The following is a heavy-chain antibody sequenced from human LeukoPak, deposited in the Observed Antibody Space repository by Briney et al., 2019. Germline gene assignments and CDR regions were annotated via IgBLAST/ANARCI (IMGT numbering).Heavy chain of an antibody. V-gene: IGHV3-23*01. CDR2: VSTSGGST. CDR3: ASKGSSGSSYYFDY. D-gene: IGHD3-10*01. J-gene: IGHJ4*02. CDR1: GFTFRNYA. Sequence: PGGSLRLSCAASGFTFRNYAMNWVRQAPGKGLEWVSAVSTSGGSTYYADSVKGRFTISRDNSKNTLYLQMNSLRADDTAAYYCASKGSSGSSYYFDYWGQGTLVTVSS.